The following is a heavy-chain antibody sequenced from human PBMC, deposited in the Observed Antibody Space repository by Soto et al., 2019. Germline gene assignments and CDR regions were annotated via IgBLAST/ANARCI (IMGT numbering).Heavy chain of an antibody. CDR3: ARDHYDILTGYPPGDY. CDR2: ISYDGSNK. CDR1: GFTFSSYA. V-gene: IGHV3-30-3*01. D-gene: IGHD3-9*01. J-gene: IGHJ4*02. Sequence: GGSLRLSCAASGFTFSSYAMHWVRQAPGKGLEWVAVISYDGSNKYYADSVKGRFTISRDNSKNTLYLQMNSLRAEDTAVYYCARDHYDILTGYPPGDYWGQGTLVTVSS.